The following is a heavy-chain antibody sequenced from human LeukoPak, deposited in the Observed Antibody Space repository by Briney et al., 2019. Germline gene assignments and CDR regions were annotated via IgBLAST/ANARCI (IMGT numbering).Heavy chain of an antibody. V-gene: IGHV4-61*02. D-gene: IGHD5-24*01. CDR3: ARVSSRDGYNLGFDY. CDR2: IYTTGST. Sequence: PSETLSLTCTVSGGSTSSGSYYWNWIRQPAGKGLEWIGRIYTTGSTNYNPSLKSRVTISVDTSKNQFSLKLSSVTAADTAVYYCARVSSRDGYNLGFDYWGQGTLVTVSS. CDR1: GGSTSSGSYY. J-gene: IGHJ4*02.